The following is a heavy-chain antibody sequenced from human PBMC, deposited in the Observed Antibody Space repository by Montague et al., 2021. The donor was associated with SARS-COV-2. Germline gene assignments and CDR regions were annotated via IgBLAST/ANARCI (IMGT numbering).Heavy chain of an antibody. Sequence: SETLSLTRTVSGGSMSDHYWAWIRQPPGKGLEWLAYIYYSGGINSNASLKSRVSMSVDTSKNQFSLKLTSVTAADTAVYYCARAVSVRGAVNWFDPWGQGTLVTVSS. J-gene: IGHJ5*02. CDR1: GGSMSDHY. CDR2: IYYSGGI. V-gene: IGHV4-59*11. CDR3: ARAVSVRGAVNWFDP. D-gene: IGHD3-10*01.